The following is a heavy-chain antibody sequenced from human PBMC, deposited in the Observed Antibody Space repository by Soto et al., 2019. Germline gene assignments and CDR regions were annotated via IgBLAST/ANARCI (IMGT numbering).Heavy chain of an antibody. CDR1: GDSISSYY. D-gene: IGHD6-13*01. V-gene: IGHV4-59*01. CDR2: IYYSGST. Sequence: PSGTLSLTCTVSGDSISSYYWSWIRQPPGKGLEWIGYIYYSGSTNYNPSLKSRVTISVDTSKNQFSLNLSSVTAADTAVYYCASSNIAAAGFYYYGMDVWGRGTTVTVSS. J-gene: IGHJ6*02. CDR3: ASSNIAAAGFYYYGMDV.